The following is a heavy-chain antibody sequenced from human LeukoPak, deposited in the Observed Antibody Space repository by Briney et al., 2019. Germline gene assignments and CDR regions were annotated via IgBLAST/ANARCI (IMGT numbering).Heavy chain of an antibody. CDR3: ARHRALRYFDWLSDFDY. CDR2: IYYSGST. Sequence: SETLSFTCTVSGGSISSYYWSWIRQPPGKGLEWIGYIYYSGSTNYNPSLKSRVTISVDTSKNQFSLKLSSVTAADTAVYYCARHRALRYFDWLSDFDYWGQGTLVTVSS. V-gene: IGHV4-59*01. J-gene: IGHJ4*02. D-gene: IGHD3-9*01. CDR1: GGSISSYY.